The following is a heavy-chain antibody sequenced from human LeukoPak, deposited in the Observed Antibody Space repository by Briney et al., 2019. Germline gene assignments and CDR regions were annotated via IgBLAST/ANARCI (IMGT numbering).Heavy chain of an antibody. Sequence: PGGSLRLSCAASGFTVSSNYMSWVRRAPGKGLEWVSIIYSGGSTFYADSVKGRFTISRDNSKNTLYLQMNSLRAEDTAVYYCARGGSYLSAFDIWGQGTMVTVSS. CDR1: GFTVSSNY. D-gene: IGHD1-26*01. CDR2: IYSGGST. J-gene: IGHJ3*02. CDR3: ARGGSYLSAFDI. V-gene: IGHV3-53*01.